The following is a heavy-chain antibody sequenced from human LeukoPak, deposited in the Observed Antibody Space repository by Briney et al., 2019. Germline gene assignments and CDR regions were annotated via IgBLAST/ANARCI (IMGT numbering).Heavy chain of an antibody. D-gene: IGHD2-21*01. CDR2: IYYSGST. V-gene: IGHV4-39*01. CDR3: ASILWFDI. J-gene: IGHJ3*02. CDR1: GGSISSSSYY. Sequence: SETLSLTCTVSGGSISSSSYYWGWIRQPPGKGLEWIGSIYYSGSTYYNPSLESRVTISVDTSKNQFSLKLSSVTAADTAVYYCASILWFDIWGQGTMVTVSS.